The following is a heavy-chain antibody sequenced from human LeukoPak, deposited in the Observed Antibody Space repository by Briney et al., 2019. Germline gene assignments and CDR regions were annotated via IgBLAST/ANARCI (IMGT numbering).Heavy chain of an antibody. CDR2: IIPIFGTA. CDR1: GGTFSSYA. CDR3: ARDTAPKSVTGYSSVYNWFDP. J-gene: IGHJ5*02. D-gene: IGHD6-19*01. Sequence: SVKVPCKASGGTFSSYAISWVRQAPGQGLEWMGGIIPIFGTANYAQKFQGRVTITADESTSTAYMELSSLRSEDTAVYYCARDTAPKSVTGYSSVYNWFDPWGQGTLVTVSS. V-gene: IGHV1-69*13.